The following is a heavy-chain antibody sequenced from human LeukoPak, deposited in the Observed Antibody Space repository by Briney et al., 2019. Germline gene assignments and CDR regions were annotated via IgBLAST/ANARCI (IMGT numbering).Heavy chain of an antibody. CDR3: AAKHSYYDSSGYPPDAFDI. CDR1: GFTFTNSA. J-gene: IGHJ3*02. V-gene: IGHV1-58*01. CDR2: IVLGSGNT. D-gene: IGHD3-22*01. Sequence: SVKVSCKASGFTFTNSAVQWVRQARGQRLEWIGWIVLGSGNTKYAQKFQERVTITRDMSTSTAYMELSSLRFEDTAVYYCAAKHSYYDSSGYPPDAFDIWGQGTMVTVSS.